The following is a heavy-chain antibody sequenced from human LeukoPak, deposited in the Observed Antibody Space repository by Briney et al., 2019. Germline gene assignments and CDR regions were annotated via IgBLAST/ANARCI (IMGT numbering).Heavy chain of an antibody. CDR1: GFTFSSYA. D-gene: IGHD3-9*01. Sequence: GGSLRLSCAASGFTFSSYAMHWVRQAPGRGLEWVAVISYDGSNKYYADSVRGRFTISRDNSKNTLYLQMNSLRAEDTAVYYCETDGRVATIFFRQFEYYFDYWGQGTLVTVSS. CDR2: ISYDGSNK. J-gene: IGHJ4*02. V-gene: IGHV3-30*04. CDR3: ETDGRVATIFFRQFEYYFDY.